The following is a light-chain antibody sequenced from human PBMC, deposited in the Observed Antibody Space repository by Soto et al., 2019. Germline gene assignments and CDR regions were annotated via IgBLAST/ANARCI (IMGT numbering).Light chain of an antibody. CDR2: DAS. V-gene: IGKV1-5*01. CDR3: LQYNGYYRT. CDR1: QTISGW. J-gene: IGKJ1*01. Sequence: QMAQSTSNLSGSVGDTVTSTCRASQTISGWLAWYQQRPGKAPNLLIFDASTLESGVPSRFSGSGSGTTFTLTISSLQSDDFATYYCLQYNGYYRTFGQGTK.